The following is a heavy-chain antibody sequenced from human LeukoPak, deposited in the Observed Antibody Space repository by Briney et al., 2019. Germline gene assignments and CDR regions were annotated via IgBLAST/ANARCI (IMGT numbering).Heavy chain of an antibody. CDR1: GGSISSDY. J-gene: IGHJ5*02. D-gene: IGHD2-21*02. CDR2: IYTSGST. V-gene: IGHV4-4*07. CDR3: ARQSNCGGDCYSIWFDP. Sequence: SETLSLTCTVSGGSISSDYWIWIRQSAGKGLEWIGRIYTSGSTNYNPSLESRVTMSVDTSKNRFSLKLTSVTAADTAVYYCARQSNCGGDCYSIWFDPWGQGTLVTVSS.